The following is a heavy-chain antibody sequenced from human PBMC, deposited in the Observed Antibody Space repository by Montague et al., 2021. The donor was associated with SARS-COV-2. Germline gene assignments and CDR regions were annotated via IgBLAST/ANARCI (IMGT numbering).Heavy chain of an antibody. CDR1: GGSISSSNW. CDR2: IYYSGGT. CDR3: ARAGTITMIVVVIDAFDI. J-gene: IGHJ3*02. Sequence: TLSLTCAVSGGSISSSNWWSWVRRHPGKGLEWIGYIYYSGGTYYNPSLKSRVTISVDTSKNQFSLKLSPVTAADTAVYYCARAGTITMIVVVIDAFDIWGQGTMVTVSS. D-gene: IGHD3-22*01. V-gene: IGHV4-31*11.